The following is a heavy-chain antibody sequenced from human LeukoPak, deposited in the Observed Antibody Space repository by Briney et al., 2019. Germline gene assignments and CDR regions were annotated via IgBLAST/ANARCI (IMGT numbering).Heavy chain of an antibody. J-gene: IGHJ4*02. V-gene: IGHV4-39*07. Sequence: SETLSLTCTVSGGSISSSSYYWGWIRQPPGKGLEWIGSIYYSGSTYYNPSLKSRVTISVDTSKNQFSLKLSSVTAADTAVYYCARARGSLYYYGSGSYFDYWGQGTLVTVSS. D-gene: IGHD3-10*01. CDR3: ARARGSLYYYGSGSYFDY. CDR1: GGSISSSSYY. CDR2: IYYSGST.